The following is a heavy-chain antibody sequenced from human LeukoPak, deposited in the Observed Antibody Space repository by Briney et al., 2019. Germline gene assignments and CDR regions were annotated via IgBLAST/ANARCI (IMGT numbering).Heavy chain of an antibody. V-gene: IGHV3-7*01. CDR2: IKQDGSEE. Sequence: GGSLRLSCAASGFTFGDYWMSWVRKAPGKGPEWVATIKQDGSEEHYVDSVKGRFTVSRDNARNSLFLQMNSLRVEDTAVYYCTTYKNWVAGDVWGQGTTVSVSS. CDR3: TTYKNWVAGDV. D-gene: IGHD7-27*01. CDR1: GFTFGDYW. J-gene: IGHJ6*02.